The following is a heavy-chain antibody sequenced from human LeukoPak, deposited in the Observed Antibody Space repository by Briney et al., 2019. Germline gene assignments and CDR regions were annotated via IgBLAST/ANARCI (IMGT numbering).Heavy chain of an antibody. J-gene: IGHJ4*02. D-gene: IGHD7-27*01. CDR1: GFTFSDYS. CDR3: ARDPPNWGFGY. Sequence: GGSLRLSCAASGFTFSDYSMNWVRQAPGKGLEWISYISSSSSMMYYADSVKGRFIISRDYAKKSLYLRMNSLRVEDTAVYYCARDPPNWGFGYWGQGTLVTVSS. V-gene: IGHV3-48*01. CDR2: ISSSSSMM.